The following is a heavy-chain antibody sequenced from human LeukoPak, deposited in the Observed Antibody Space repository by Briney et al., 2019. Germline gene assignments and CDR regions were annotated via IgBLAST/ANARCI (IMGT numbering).Heavy chain of an antibody. J-gene: IGHJ3*02. D-gene: IGHD7-27*01. CDR1: GFTFSSYS. CDR2: ISSSSSYI. V-gene: IGHV3-21*01. Sequence: GGSLRLSCAASGFTFSSYSMNWVRQAPGKGLEWVSSISSSSSYIYYADSVKGRFTISRDNAKNSLYLQMNSLRAEDTAVYYCARDTGPRARLGAFDIWGQGTMVTVSS. CDR3: ARDTGPRARLGAFDI.